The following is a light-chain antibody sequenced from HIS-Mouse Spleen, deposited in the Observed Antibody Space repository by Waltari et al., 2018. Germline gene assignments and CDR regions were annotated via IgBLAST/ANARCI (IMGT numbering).Light chain of an antibody. CDR1: QSVLYSSNNKNY. CDR2: WAS. CDR3: QQYYSTPYT. J-gene: IGKJ2*01. Sequence: DIVMTQSPDSLAVSLGERATINCKSSQSVLYSSNNKNYLAWYQQKPGKPPKLLIYWASTRESGVPDRFGGSGSGTDFTLTISSRQAEDVAVYYCQQYYSTPYTFGQGTKLEIK. V-gene: IGKV4-1*01.